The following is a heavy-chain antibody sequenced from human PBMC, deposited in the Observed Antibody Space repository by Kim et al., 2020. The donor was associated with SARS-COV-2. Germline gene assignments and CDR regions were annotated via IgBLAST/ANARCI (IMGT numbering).Heavy chain of an antibody. V-gene: IGHV3-23*01. D-gene: IGHD5-12*01. CDR1: GFTFSSYA. CDR3: AKARGHDNNYWYFDF. J-gene: IGHJ2*01. Sequence: GGSLRLSCAASGFTFSSYAMNWVRQAPGKGLEWVSTISGVAGRRTYYADSVKGRFTISRDNSKNTLYLQMNGLRADDTAVYYCAKARGHDNNYWYFDFWGRGTLVTVS. CDR2: ISGVAGRRT.